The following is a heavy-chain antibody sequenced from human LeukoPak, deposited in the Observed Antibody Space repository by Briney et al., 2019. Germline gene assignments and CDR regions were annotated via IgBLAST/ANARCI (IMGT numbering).Heavy chain of an antibody. J-gene: IGHJ3*01. Sequence: GGSLRLSCAASGFTFSSYWMTWVRQAPGKGLEWVANIKGDGSNKNYADSVKGRFTVSRDNAKNSLYLLMNSLRAEDTAVYYCARDGNYHTETIYYDVFNVWGQGTKVTVSS. CDR2: IKGDGSNK. CDR3: ARDGNYHTETIYYDVFNV. V-gene: IGHV3-7*03. CDR1: GFTFSSYW. D-gene: IGHD4-23*01.